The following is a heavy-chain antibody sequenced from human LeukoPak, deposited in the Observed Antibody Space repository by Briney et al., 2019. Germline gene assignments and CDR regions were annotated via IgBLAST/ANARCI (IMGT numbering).Heavy chain of an antibody. J-gene: IGHJ4*02. CDR3: AREGTTIVVALDY. V-gene: IGHV3-30-3*01. Sequence: GGSLRLSCAASGFTFSSHVMHLVRQAPGKGLEWVAVISSDGSSKYYADSVKGRFTISRDNSKNTLYLQMKSLRAEDTAVYYCAREGTTIVVALDYWGQGTLVTVSS. CDR2: ISSDGSSK. D-gene: IGHD3-22*01. CDR1: GFTFSSHV.